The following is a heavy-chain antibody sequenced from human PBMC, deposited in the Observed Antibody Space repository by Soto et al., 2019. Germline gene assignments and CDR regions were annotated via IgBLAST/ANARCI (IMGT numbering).Heavy chain of an antibody. D-gene: IGHD5-12*01. V-gene: IGHV1-2*04. J-gene: IGHJ3*02. CDR2: INPNSGGT. Sequence: ASVKVSCKASGYTFTGYYMHWVRQAPGQGLEWMGWINPNSGGTNYAQKFQGWVTMTRDTSISTAYMELSRLRSDDTAVYYCARDGYDEQSGQTRNAFDIWGQGTMVTVSS. CDR1: GYTFTGYY. CDR3: ARDGYDEQSGQTRNAFDI.